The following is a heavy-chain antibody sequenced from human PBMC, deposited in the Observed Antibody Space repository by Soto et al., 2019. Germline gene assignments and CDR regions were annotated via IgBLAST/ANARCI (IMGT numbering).Heavy chain of an antibody. Sequence: SETLSLTGIGSGGSISSYCSSWIRQPPGKGLEWIGYIYYSGSTNYNPSLKSRVTISLDTSKNQFSLKLSSVTAADTAVYYCAMNRGVPKWFDPWGQGTLVTVSS. CDR3: AMNRGVPKWFDP. V-gene: IGHV4-59*01. J-gene: IGHJ5*02. D-gene: IGHD3-10*01. CDR1: GGSISSYC. CDR2: IYYSGST.